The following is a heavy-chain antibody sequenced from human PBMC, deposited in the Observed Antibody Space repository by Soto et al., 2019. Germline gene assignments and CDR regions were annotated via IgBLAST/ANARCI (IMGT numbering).Heavy chain of an antibody. CDR3: ARVVLDYDILTGHFPSDFDY. V-gene: IGHV1-18*01. Sequence: ASVNVSCKASGYTFTSYGISWVRQAPGQGLEWMGWISAYNGNTNYAQKLQGRVTMTTDTSTSTAYMELRSLRSDDTAVYYCARVVLDYDILTGHFPSDFDYWGQGTLVTVSS. CDR2: ISAYNGNT. CDR1: GYTFTSYG. D-gene: IGHD3-9*01. J-gene: IGHJ4*02.